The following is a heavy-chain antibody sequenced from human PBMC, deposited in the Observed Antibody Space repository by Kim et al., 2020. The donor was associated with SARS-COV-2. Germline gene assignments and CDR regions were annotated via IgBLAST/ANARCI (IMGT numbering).Heavy chain of an antibody. Sequence: GGSLRLSCVASGFSFINYGIHWVRQAPGKGLEWVAVISYDGSVKVYADSVKGRFTISRDDSKSTLYLEMNSLRAEDTAVYYCAKKGMVGGTHSYFDYWGQGTLVTVSS. J-gene: IGHJ4*02. CDR2: ISYDGSVK. CDR1: GFSFINYG. CDR3: AKKGMVGGTHSYFDY. D-gene: IGHD1-26*01. V-gene: IGHV3-30*18.